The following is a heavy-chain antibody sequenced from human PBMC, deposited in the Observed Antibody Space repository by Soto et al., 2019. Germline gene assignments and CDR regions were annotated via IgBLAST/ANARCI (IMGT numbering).Heavy chain of an antibody. CDR2: IIPISGTT. Sequence: QVQLVQSGAEVKKPGSSVKVSCKASGGSFNSDAINWVRQAPGQGLEGMGGIIPISGTTNYAQKFQGRVTITADESTGTAYMDVSSLRSGDTVIYYCARGDYGDYHSYYYGMAVWGQGTTVTVSS. J-gene: IGHJ6*02. V-gene: IGHV1-69*01. CDR1: GGSFNSDA. D-gene: IGHD4-17*01. CDR3: ARGDYGDYHSYYYGMAV.